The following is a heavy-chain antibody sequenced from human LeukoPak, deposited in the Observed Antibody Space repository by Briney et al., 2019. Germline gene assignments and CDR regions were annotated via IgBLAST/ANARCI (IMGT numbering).Heavy chain of an antibody. J-gene: IGHJ4*02. CDR3: ARDGPGTYTITYYFDY. D-gene: IGHD1-1*01. Sequence: GGSLRPSCAASGFTFSSYAMSWVRQAPGKGLEWVSAISGSGGSTYYADSVKGRFTISRDNSKNTLYLQMNSLRAEDTAVYYCARDGPGTYTITYYFDYWGQGTLVTVSS. CDR2: ISGSGGST. CDR1: GFTFSSYA. V-gene: IGHV3-23*01.